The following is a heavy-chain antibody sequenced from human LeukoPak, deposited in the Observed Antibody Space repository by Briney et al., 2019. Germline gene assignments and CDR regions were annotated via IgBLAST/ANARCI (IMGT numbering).Heavy chain of an antibody. CDR3: AKTQGANIVVVGNWFDP. Sequence: GGSLRLSCAASGFTFSSYAMSWVRQAPGKGLEWVSAISGSGGSTYYVDSVKGRFTISRDNSKNTLYLQMNSLRAEDTAVYYCAKTQGANIVVVGNWFDPWGQGTLVTVSS. V-gene: IGHV3-23*01. CDR2: ISGSGGST. CDR1: GFTFSSYA. D-gene: IGHD2-2*01. J-gene: IGHJ5*02.